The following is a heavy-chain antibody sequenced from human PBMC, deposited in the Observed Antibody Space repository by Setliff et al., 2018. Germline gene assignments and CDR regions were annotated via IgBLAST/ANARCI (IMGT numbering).Heavy chain of an antibody. D-gene: IGHD6-13*01. V-gene: IGHV1-18*01. CDR1: GYTFTSSG. CDR2: ISVYSGNT. Sequence: AASVKVSCKASGYTFTSSGITWVRQAPGQGLEWMGWISVYSGNTNYAQKLQGRVTMTTDTSTSTAYMELRSLTPDDTAVYYCARGGVAAVGKKGVFEHWGQGTLVTVSS. CDR3: ARGGVAAVGKKGVFEH. J-gene: IGHJ4*02.